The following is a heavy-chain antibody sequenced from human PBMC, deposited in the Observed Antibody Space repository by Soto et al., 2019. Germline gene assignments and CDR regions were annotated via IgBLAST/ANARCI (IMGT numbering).Heavy chain of an antibody. D-gene: IGHD1-7*01. CDR1: GFTFSSYA. V-gene: IGHV3-23*01. CDR2: NSGSGGST. J-gene: IGHJ4*02. Sequence: EVQLLESGGGLVQPGGSLRLSCAASGFTFSSYAMSWVRQAPGKGLEWVSANSGSGGSTYYAVSVKGRFTISRANSKNTLYLQMNSLRAEDTAVYYCATLRKNWNYAERAQNYFYFWGQGTLVTVSS. CDR3: ATLRKNWNYAERAQNYFYF.